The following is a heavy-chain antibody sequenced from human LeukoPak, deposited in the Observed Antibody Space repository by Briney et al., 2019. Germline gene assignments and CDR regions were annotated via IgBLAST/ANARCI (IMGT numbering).Heavy chain of an antibody. V-gene: IGHV1-69*13. Sequence: ASVKVSCKASGGTFSSYAISWVRQAPGQGLEWMGGIIPIFGTANYEQKFQGRVTITAGESTSTAYMELSSLRSEDTAMYYCARSTIMRHYNWFDPWGQGTLVTVSS. CDR1: GGTFSSYA. D-gene: IGHD3-16*01. J-gene: IGHJ5*02. CDR3: ARSTIMRHYNWFDP. CDR2: IIPIFGTA.